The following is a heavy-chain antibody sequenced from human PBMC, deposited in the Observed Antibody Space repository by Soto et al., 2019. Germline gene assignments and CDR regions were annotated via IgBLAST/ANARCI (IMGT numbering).Heavy chain of an antibody. Sequence: QVQLQQWGAGLLKPSETLSLTCAVYGGSFSGYYWNWIRQPPGKGLEWIGEINHSRSTNYNPSLKSRVTISVDTSKNQLSLKLRSVTAADTAGYYCARGHSRHNWLDPWGQGTLVTVSS. CDR1: GGSFSGYY. J-gene: IGHJ5*02. CDR2: INHSRST. V-gene: IGHV4-34*01. CDR3: ARGHSRHNWLDP. D-gene: IGHD6-13*01.